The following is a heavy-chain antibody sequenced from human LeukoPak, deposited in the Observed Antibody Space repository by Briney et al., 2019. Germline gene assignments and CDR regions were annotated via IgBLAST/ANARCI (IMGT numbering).Heavy chain of an antibody. J-gene: IGHJ4*02. V-gene: IGHV3-53*01. CDR2: IYSGGTT. CDR3: ARGTGYLDEYFYY. CDR1: GFTVSGNY. Sequence: GGSLRLSCAASGFTVSGNYMSWVRQAPGQGLEWVSLIYSGGTTYYADSVKGRFTISRDNSKNMLYLQMNSLRAEDTAVYYCARGTGYLDEYFYYWGQGTLVTVSS. D-gene: IGHD3/OR15-3a*01.